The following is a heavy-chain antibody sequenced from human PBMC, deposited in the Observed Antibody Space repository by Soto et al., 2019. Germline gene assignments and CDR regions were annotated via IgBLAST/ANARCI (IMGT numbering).Heavy chain of an antibody. Sequence: EVQLLESGGGLVQPGGSLRLSCAASGFTFSSYAMSWVRQAPGKRLEWVSAISGSGGSTYYADSVKGRFTISRDNSKNTLYLQMNSLRAEDTAVYYCAKDRVVTGTTPGSYWGQGTLVTVSS. CDR2: ISGSGGST. D-gene: IGHD1-7*01. V-gene: IGHV3-23*01. J-gene: IGHJ4*02. CDR1: GFTFSSYA. CDR3: AKDRVVTGTTPGSY.